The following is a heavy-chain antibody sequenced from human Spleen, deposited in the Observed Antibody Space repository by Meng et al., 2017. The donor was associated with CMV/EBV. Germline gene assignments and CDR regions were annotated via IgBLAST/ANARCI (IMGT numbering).Heavy chain of an antibody. CDR2: INDSGST. CDR3: ASFHRYCSSTSCDLVPSY. V-gene: IGHV4-34*01. J-gene: IGHJ4*02. CDR1: GGSFSDYY. D-gene: IGHD2-2*01. Sequence: SETLSLTCAVYGGSFSDYYWTWIRQPPGKGLQWIGEINDSGSTNYKWSLKSRVTISVDTSKNQFSLKLSSVTAADTAVYYCASFHRYCSSTSCDLVPSYWGQGTLVTVSS.